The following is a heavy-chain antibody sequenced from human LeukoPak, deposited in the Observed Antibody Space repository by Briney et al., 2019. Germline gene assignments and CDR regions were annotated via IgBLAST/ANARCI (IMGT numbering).Heavy chain of an antibody. CDR3: ARGGFDSSAYYIYFCC. Sequence: SETLSLTCTVSGGSITSYYWNWIRQPPGKGLEWIGYIHHSGTTNYNPSLKSRLTISVDTSNNQFSFKQISVTAADTAVYYCARGGFDSSAYYIYFCCWGQEILV. J-gene: IGHJ4*02. CDR2: IHHSGTT. D-gene: IGHD3-22*01. CDR1: GGSITSYY. V-gene: IGHV4-59*01.